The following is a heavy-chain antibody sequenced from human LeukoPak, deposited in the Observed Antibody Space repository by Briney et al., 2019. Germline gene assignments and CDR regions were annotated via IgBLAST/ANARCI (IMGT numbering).Heavy chain of an antibody. V-gene: IGHV3-23*01. CDR3: AKRVPYSSTWPCFDY. CDR1: GFTFSSFG. D-gene: IGHD6-13*01. CDR2: ISDSGRNE. J-gene: IGHJ4*02. Sequence: PGGSLRLSCAASGFTFSSFGMSWVRQAPGKGLEWVSSISDSGRNEYYAGSVKGRFTISRDNSENTLYLQMSSLRAEDTALYYCAKRVPYSSTWPCFDYWGQGTLVTVSS.